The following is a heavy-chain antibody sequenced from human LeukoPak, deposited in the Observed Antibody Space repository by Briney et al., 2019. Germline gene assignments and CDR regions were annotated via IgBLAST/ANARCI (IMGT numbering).Heavy chain of an antibody. CDR2: IYYSGIT. CDR3: ARSGPAAGRPDAFDI. CDR1: GGSISSSSFY. J-gene: IGHJ3*02. D-gene: IGHD2-2*01. Sequence: PSETLSLTCTLSGGSISSSSFYWGWIRQPPGKGLECIGTIYYSGITYYNSSLKSRVTISVDTSKNQFSLKLNSVTAADTAVYFCARSGPAAGRPDAFDIWGQGTMVTVSS. V-gene: IGHV4-39*07.